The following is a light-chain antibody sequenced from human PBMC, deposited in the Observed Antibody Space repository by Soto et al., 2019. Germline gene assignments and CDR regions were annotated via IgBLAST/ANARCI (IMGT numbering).Light chain of an antibody. J-gene: IGLJ1*01. CDR3: AAWDDSLSGYV. CDR1: SSNIGSNY. Sequence: QSLLTQPPSASGTPGQRVTLSCSGSSSNIGSNYVYWYQQLPGTAPKLLIYRNNQRPSGVPDRFSGSKSGTSASLAISGLRSEDEADYYCAAWDDSLSGYVFGTGTKVTVL. CDR2: RNN. V-gene: IGLV1-47*01.